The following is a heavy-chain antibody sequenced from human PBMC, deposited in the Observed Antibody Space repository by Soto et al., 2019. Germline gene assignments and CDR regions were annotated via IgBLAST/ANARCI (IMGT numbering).Heavy chain of an antibody. CDR2: IKHSGGT. Sequence: QVRLKQRGAGLLKPWETLSLTCDVYGGSFSGYYWSWMRQSPGKGLEWIGQIKHSGGTNYNPLLKSRVTISVDTPRNQFSLKLSSVTAADTAVYFCARTYYYRSGTYFAWFDPWGQGTLVTVSS. CDR3: ARTYYYRSGTYFAWFDP. J-gene: IGHJ5*02. CDR1: GGSFSGYY. V-gene: IGHV4-34*01. D-gene: IGHD3-10*01.